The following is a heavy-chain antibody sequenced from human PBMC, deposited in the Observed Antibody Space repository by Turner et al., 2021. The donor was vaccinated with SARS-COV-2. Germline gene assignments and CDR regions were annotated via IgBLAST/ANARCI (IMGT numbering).Heavy chain of an antibody. CDR3: ARGDDPRKSGVV. Sequence: HVQLQQWVAGPFTPSETLSPICALNGVSLSGYYWTWIRQPPGKGLEWIGEVHPYGTTYYNPSLKSRVSMSVETSKNQFSLKLNAVTAADTAFYYCARGDDPRKSGVVWGQGTLVTVSS. V-gene: IGHV4-34*01. CDR2: VHPYGTT. CDR1: GVSLSGYY. J-gene: IGHJ4*02. D-gene: IGHD3-3*01.